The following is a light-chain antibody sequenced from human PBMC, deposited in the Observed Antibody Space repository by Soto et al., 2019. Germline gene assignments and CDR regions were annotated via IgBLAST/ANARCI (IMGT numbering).Light chain of an antibody. CDR3: QCYDSSLSAYV. J-gene: IGLJ1*01. CDR2: GNS. Sequence: QSVLAQPPSVSGAPGQKVTISCTGSSSNIGAGYDLHWYQQLPGTAPKLLLYGNSNRPSGVPDRFSGSKSGTSASLAITGLQAEDEADYYCQCYDSSLSAYVFGTGTKVTVL. CDR1: SSNIGAGYD. V-gene: IGLV1-40*01.